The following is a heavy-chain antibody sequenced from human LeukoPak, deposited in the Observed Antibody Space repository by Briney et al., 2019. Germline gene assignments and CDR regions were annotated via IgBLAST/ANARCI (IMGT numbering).Heavy chain of an antibody. V-gene: IGHV1-2*02. J-gene: IGHJ4*02. CDR1: GYSFTSYW. CDR3: ARDTDGGDCSLC. Sequence: GESLKISCKGSGYSFTSYWIGWVRQAPGQGLEWMGWINPNSGGTNYAQKFQGRVTMTRDTSISTAYMELSRLRSDDTAVYYCARDTDGGDCSLCWGQGTLATVSS. D-gene: IGHD2-21*02. CDR2: INPNSGGT.